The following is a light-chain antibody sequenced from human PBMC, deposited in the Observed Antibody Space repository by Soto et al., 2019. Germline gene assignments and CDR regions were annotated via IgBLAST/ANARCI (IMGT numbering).Light chain of an antibody. Sequence: IQMTQSPSSLSASLGDRVTVTXRASRNISCYFNWYQQEPGXAPKXXXDNXSSLQRGGPSRLSGSGGGTDFTLSISSMQPEYFANYFCQQSYMDTSTFGQGTRLEIK. V-gene: IGKV1-39*01. CDR1: RNISCY. CDR3: QQSYMDTST. CDR2: NXS. J-gene: IGKJ5*01.